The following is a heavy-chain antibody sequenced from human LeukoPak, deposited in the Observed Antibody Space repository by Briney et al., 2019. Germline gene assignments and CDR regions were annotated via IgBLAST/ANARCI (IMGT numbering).Heavy chain of an antibody. J-gene: IGHJ5*02. CDR3: ARGGRYYDFWSGYPNWFDP. Sequence: PGGSLRLSCAPSGSTFSSYWTHWVRQAPGKGLVWVSCINSDGSSTSYADSVNDRLTISRDNTKKKLYVRMNSLRAEDTAVYYRARGGRYYDFWSGYPNWFDPWGQGTLVIVSS. D-gene: IGHD3-3*01. V-gene: IGHV3-74*01. CDR1: GSTFSSYW. CDR2: INSDGSST.